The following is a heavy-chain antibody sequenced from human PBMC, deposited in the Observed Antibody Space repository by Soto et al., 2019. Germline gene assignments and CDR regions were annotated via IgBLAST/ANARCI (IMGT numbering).Heavy chain of an antibody. D-gene: IGHD6-19*01. CDR3: ARADIQGRWLANAFDI. Sequence: QVQLVESGGGVVQPGRSLRLSCAASGFTFSSYGMHWVRQAPGKGLEWVAVISYDGSNKYHADSVKGRFTISRDNSKNTLYLQMNSLTTKDTAVYYCARADIQGRWLANAFDIWGQGTMVTVSS. CDR2: ISYDGSNK. V-gene: IGHV3-30*03. J-gene: IGHJ3*02. CDR1: GFTFSSYG.